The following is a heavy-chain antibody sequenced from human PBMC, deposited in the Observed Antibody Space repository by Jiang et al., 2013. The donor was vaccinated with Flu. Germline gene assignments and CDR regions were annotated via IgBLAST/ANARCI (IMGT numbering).Heavy chain of an antibody. CDR1: VAPLVVVTG. V-gene: IGHV4-4*02. D-gene: IGHD6-19*01. CDR2: ISHSGGT. CDR3: GRDGPSAVAHY. Sequence: PGLVKPAETLSSHALSLVAPLVVVTGGVGSASPQGSRWNPWIGEISHSGGTDYNPSLKSRVTISADTARNQFSLTLTSVTAADTAVYYCGRDGPSAVAHYWGQGILVTVSS. J-gene: IGHJ4*02.